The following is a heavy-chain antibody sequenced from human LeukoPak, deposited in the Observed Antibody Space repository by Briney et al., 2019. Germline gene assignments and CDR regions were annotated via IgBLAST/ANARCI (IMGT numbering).Heavy chain of an antibody. CDR1: GFTFSSYW. Sequence: GGSLRLSCAASGFTFSSYWTSWVRQAPGKGLEWVANIKQDGSEKYYVDSVKGRFTISRDNAKNSLYLQMSSLRAEDTAVYYCARRNTVTTFYYFDYWGQGTLVTVSS. D-gene: IGHD4-11*01. CDR3: ARRNTVTTFYYFDY. J-gene: IGHJ4*02. CDR2: IKQDGSEK. V-gene: IGHV3-7*03.